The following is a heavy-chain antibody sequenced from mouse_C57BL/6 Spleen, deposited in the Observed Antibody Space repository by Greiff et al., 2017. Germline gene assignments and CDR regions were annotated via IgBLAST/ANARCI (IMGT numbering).Heavy chain of an antibody. CDR2: ISSGGSYT. CDR1: GFTFSSYG. CDR3: ARQGTAQAYFDY. V-gene: IGHV5-6*01. D-gene: IGHD3-2*02. Sequence: EVMLVESGGDLVKPGGSLKLSCAASGFTFSSYGMSWVRQTPDKRLEWVATISSGGSYTYYPDSVKGRFTISRDNAKNTLYLQRSSLKSEDTAMYYCARQGTAQAYFDYWGQGTTLTVSS. J-gene: IGHJ2*01.